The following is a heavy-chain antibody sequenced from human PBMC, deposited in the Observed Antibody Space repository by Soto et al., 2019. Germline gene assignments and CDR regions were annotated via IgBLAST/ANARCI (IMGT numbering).Heavy chain of an antibody. D-gene: IGHD3-3*01. CDR1: GGSISSGDYY. J-gene: IGHJ4*02. V-gene: IGHV4-30-4*01. CDR3: ARGLRFLEWLLSAAFDY. CDR2: IYYSGST. Sequence: SETLSLTCTVSGGSISSGDYYWSWIRQPPGKGLEWIGYIYYSGSTYYNPSLKSRVTISVDTSKNQFSLKLSSVTAADTAVYYCARGLRFLEWLLSAAFDYWGQGTLVTVS.